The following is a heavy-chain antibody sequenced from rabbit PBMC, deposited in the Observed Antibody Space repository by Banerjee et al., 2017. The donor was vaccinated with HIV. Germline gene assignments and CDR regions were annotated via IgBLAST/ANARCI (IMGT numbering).Heavy chain of an antibody. V-gene: IGHV1S40*01. CDR2: INTSSGNT. CDR1: GFTISGSYY. CDR3: ARDGAGYAGYGYAHL. Sequence: QSLEESGGDLVKPGASLTLTCTASGFTISGSYYMCWVRQAPGKGLEWIACINTSSGNTVYATWAKGRFTISSTSSSTVTLQMTSLTAADTATYFCARDGAGYAGYGYAHLWGQGTLVTVS. D-gene: IGHD6-1*01. J-gene: IGHJ4*01.